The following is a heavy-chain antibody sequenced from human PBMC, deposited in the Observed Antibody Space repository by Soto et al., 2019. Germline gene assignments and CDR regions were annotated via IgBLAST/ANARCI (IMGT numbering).Heavy chain of an antibody. V-gene: IGHV1-8*01. CDR2: MNPHTGNT. Sequence: QVQLVQSGAEVKKPGASVKVSCKASGYTFTSYDINWVRQATGQGLEWMGWMNPHTGNTGYAQKFQGRVTMTTRKTSISTAYMELSSLRSEDTAVYYCARGLGPLGELSLVRWTNWFDPWGQGTLVTVSS. CDR1: GYTFTSYD. D-gene: IGHD3-16*02. CDR3: ARGLGPLGELSLVRWTNWFDP. J-gene: IGHJ5*02.